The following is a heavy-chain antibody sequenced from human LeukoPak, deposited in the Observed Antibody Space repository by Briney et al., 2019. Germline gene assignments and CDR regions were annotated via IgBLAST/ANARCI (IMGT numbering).Heavy chain of an antibody. CDR3: ARDGQQVRFLEWLPDPYGMDV. V-gene: IGHV1-2*06. J-gene: IGHJ6*02. Sequence: ASVKVYCKASGYTFTGYYMHWVRQAPGQGLEWMGRINPNSGGTNYAQKFQGRVTMTRDTSISTAYMELSRLRSDDTAVYYCARDGQQVRFLEWLPDPYGMDVWGQGTTVTVSS. CDR2: INPNSGGT. CDR1: GYTFTGYY. D-gene: IGHD3-3*01.